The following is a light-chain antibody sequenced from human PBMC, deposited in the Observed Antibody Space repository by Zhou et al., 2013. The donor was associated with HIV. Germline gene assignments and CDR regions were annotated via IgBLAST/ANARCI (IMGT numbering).Light chain of an antibody. CDR2: DAS. Sequence: DIQMTQSPSSLSASVGDRVIITCRASQDISSSLAWYQQKPGKAPKLLIYDASNLEIGVPSRFSGSGSGTDFTFTISSLQPEDIATYYCQQYDNLPRTFGQGTKLEIK. CDR1: QDISSS. V-gene: IGKV1-33*01. CDR3: QQYDNLPRT. J-gene: IGKJ2*01.